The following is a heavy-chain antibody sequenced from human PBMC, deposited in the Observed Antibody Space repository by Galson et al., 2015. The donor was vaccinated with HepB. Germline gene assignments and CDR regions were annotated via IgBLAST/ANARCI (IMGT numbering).Heavy chain of an antibody. J-gene: IGHJ4*02. D-gene: IGHD3-9*01. CDR1: GFSFSRYW. CDR3: ANLKTYYDILTGYPHRDY. V-gene: IGHV3-74*01. Sequence: SLRLSCAASGFSFSRYWMHWVRRAPGKGLVWVSRINGDGRTTSYADSVKGRFTISRDNAKNTLYLQMNSLRAEDTAVYYCANLKTYYDILTGYPHRDYWGQGILVTVSS. CDR2: INGDGRTT.